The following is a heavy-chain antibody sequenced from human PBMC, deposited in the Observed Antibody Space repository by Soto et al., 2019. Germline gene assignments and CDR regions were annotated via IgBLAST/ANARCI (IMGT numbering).Heavy chain of an antibody. V-gene: IGHV5-10-1*01. CDR2: IDPSDSYT. CDR3: ASLKGYSSSWYPYYYYYGMDV. D-gene: IGHD6-13*01. J-gene: IGHJ6*02. Sequence: GESLKISCKGSGYSFTSYWISWVRQMPGKGLEWMGRIDPSDSYTNYSPSFQGHVTISADKSISTAYLQWSSLKASDTAMYYCASLKGYSSSWYPYYYYYGMDVWGQGNKVTVS. CDR1: GYSFTSYW.